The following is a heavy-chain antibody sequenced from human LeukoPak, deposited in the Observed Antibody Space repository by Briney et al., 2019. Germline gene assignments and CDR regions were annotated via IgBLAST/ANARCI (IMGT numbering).Heavy chain of an antibody. V-gene: IGHV3-30*02. CDR3: AKGATSCSSTSCPDAFDI. D-gene: IGHD2-2*01. CDR2: IWYGESNK. CDR1: GFTFSSYG. Sequence: GGSLRLSCAASGFTFSSYGMNWVRQAPGKGLEWVAVIWYGESNKYYADSVKGRFTISRDNSKNTLYLQMNRLRAEDTAVYYCAKGATSCSSTSCPDAFDIWGQGTMVTVSS. J-gene: IGHJ3*02.